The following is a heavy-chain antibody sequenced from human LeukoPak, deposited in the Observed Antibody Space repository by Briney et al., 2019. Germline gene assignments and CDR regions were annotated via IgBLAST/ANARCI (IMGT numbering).Heavy chain of an antibody. Sequence: SQTLSLTCTVSGGSISSGGYYWSWIRQPPGKGLEWIGYIYYSGSTYYNPSLKSRVTISVGTSKNQFSLKLSSVTAADTAVYYCARGGATGSSSPYYYYYYYMDVWGKGTTVTVSS. J-gene: IGHJ6*03. CDR3: ARGGATGSSSPYYYYYYYMDV. CDR1: GGSISSGGYY. V-gene: IGHV4-30-4*08. D-gene: IGHD6-6*01. CDR2: IYYSGST.